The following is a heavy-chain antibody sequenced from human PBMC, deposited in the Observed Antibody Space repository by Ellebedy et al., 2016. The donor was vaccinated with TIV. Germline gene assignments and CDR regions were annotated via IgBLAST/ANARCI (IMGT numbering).Heavy chain of an antibody. J-gene: IGHJ6*02. CDR3: ARNTRRENYYYYGMDV. CDR2: IYYSGST. V-gene: IGHV4-61*01. CDR1: GGSVSSGSYY. Sequence: SETLSLTXTVSGGSVSSGSYYWSWIRQPPGKGLEWIGYIYYSGSTNYNPSLKSRVTISVDTSKNQFSLKLSSVTAADTAVYYCARNTRRENYYYYGMDVWGQGTTVTVSS.